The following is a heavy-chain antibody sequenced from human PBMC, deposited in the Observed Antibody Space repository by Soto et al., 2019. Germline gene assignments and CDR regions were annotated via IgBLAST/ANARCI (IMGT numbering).Heavy chain of an antibody. J-gene: IGHJ4*02. Sequence: QVQLVESGGGVVQPGRSLRLSCAASGFNFSNCAMHWVRQAPGKGLEWVAVVWSDGDKQDYADSVKGRFSMSRDNSKNTLSLQMSSLRVEDTAVYYCAREGSVAGTSVIDNWGQGTLATVSS. D-gene: IGHD6-19*01. CDR1: GFNFSNCA. V-gene: IGHV3-33*01. CDR2: VWSDGDKQ. CDR3: AREGSVAGTSVIDN.